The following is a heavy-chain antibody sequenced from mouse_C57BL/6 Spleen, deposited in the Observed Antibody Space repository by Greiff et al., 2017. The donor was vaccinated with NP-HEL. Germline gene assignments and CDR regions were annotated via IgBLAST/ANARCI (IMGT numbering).Heavy chain of an antibody. D-gene: IGHD2-12*01. J-gene: IGHJ3*01. CDR1: GFTFSSYA. CDR2: ISDGGSYT. V-gene: IGHV5-4*01. CDR3: ARDYDGAWFAY. Sequence: EVKVEESGGGLVKPGGSLKLSCAASGFTFSSYAMSWVRQTPEKRLEWVATISDGGSYTSYPDNVKGRFTISRDNDKNNLYLQMSHLKSEDTAMYYCARDYDGAWFAYWGQGTLVTVSA.